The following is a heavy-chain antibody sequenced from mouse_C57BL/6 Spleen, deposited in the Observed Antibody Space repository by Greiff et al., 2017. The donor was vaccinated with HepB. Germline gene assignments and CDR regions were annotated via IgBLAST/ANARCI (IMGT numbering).Heavy chain of an antibody. J-gene: IGHJ4*01. CDR1: GFTFSDYY. CDR3: ARSNWDGDAMDY. V-gene: IGHV5-16*01. D-gene: IGHD4-1*01. CDR2: INYDGSST. Sequence: EVKLVESEGGLVQPGSSMKLSCTASGFTFSDYYMAWVRQVPEKGLEWVANINYDGSSTYYLDSLKSRFIISRDNAKNILYLQMSSLKSEDTATYYCARSNWDGDAMDYWGQGTSVTVSS.